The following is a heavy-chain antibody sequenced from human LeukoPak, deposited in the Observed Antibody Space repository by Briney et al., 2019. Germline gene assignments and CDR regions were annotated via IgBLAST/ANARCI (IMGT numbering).Heavy chain of an antibody. CDR3: ARDDKILSGSYYQAFDF. CDR2: ISGDNGNT. Sequence: ASVKVSCKASGYTFMHYGISWVRQAPGQGLEWMAWISGDNGNTKYSQNFRGRVTVTTDTPTSTAYLELRNLRSDDTALYYCARDDKILSGSYYQAFDFWGQGSLVTVFS. CDR1: GYTFMHYG. J-gene: IGHJ4*02. V-gene: IGHV1-18*01. D-gene: IGHD1-26*01.